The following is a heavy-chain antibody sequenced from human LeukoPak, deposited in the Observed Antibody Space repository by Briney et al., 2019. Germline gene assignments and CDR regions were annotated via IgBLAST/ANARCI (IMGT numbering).Heavy chain of an antibody. D-gene: IGHD6-13*01. CDR3: ARGAVLYSSSFWFDY. Sequence: GSLRLSCAASGFTFSSYSMNWVRQPPGKGLEWIGEIYHSGSTNYNPSLKSRVTISVDQSKNQFSLKVNSVTAADTAVYYCARGAVLYSSSFWFDYWGQGTLVTVSS. CDR2: IYHSGST. CDR1: GFTFSSYSM. V-gene: IGHV4-4*02. J-gene: IGHJ4*02.